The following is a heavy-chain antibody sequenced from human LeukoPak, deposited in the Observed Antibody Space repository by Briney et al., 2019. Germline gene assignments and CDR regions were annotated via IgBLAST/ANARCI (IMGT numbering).Heavy chain of an antibody. D-gene: IGHD3-16*02. CDR2: IYYSGST. J-gene: IGHJ3*02. Sequence: PSETLSLTCTVSGGSISSSSYYWGWIRQPPGKGLEWIGSIYYSGSTYYNPSLKSRVTISVDTSKNQFSLKLSSVTAADTAVYYCARQSDMITFGGVIAPPHAFDIWGQGTMVTVPS. CDR3: ARQSDMITFGGVIAPPHAFDI. V-gene: IGHV4-39*01. CDR1: GGSISSSSYY.